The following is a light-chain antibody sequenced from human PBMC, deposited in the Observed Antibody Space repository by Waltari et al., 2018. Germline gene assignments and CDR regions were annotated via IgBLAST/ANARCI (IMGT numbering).Light chain of an antibody. Sequence: EIVLTQSPGTLSLSPGEIATLSCRASQSVRGSLAWYQQKAGQAARLLLYGASSRATGIADRFSGGGAGTYFSLTISRLEPEDFAVYYCQHYVRLPATFGQGTKVEI. CDR3: QHYVRLPAT. V-gene: IGKV3-20*01. J-gene: IGKJ1*01. CDR2: GAS. CDR1: QSVRGS.